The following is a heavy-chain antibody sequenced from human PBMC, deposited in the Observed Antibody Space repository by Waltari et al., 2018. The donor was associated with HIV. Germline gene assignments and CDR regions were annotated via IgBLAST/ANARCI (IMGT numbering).Heavy chain of an antibody. V-gene: IGHV3-33*01. Sequence: QVQLVESGGGVVQPGRSLRLSCEASGLSFSIYGMHWVRQAPVKGLECVAVIWADGNNKYYSDSVKGRFTISRDNSKNTLYLKMNSLRAEDTAVYYCASAAGPFDNWGQGTLVTVSS. CDR2: IWADGNNK. CDR1: GLSFSIYG. D-gene: IGHD6-13*01. CDR3: ASAAGPFDN. J-gene: IGHJ4*02.